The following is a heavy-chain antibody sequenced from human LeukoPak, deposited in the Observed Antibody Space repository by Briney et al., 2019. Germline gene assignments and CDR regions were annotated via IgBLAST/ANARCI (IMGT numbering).Heavy chain of an antibody. CDR2: INPSGGST. D-gene: IGHD1-26*01. CDR3: ARPMGSDSGSYSETDFDY. J-gene: IGHJ4*02. CDR1: GYTFTSYY. V-gene: IGHV1-46*01. Sequence: ASVKVSCKASGYTFTSYYMHWVRQAPGQGLEWMGIINPSGGSTSYAQKFQGRVTMTRDTSTSTVYMELRSLRSDDTAVYYCARPMGSDSGSYSETDFDYWGQGTLVTVSS.